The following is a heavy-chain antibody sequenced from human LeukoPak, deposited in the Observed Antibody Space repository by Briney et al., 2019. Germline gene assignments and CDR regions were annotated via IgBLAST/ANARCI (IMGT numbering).Heavy chain of an antibody. CDR3: ARGYGSNAFDI. D-gene: IGHD3-10*01. Sequence: SVKVSCKASGGTFSSYASNWVRQAPGQGLEWMGAIIPILGRADYAQRFQGRVTITADKSTSTAYMELSSLGSEDTAVYYCARGYGSNAFDIWGQGTMVTVSS. CDR2: IIPILGRA. V-gene: IGHV1-69*10. CDR1: GGTFSSYA. J-gene: IGHJ3*02.